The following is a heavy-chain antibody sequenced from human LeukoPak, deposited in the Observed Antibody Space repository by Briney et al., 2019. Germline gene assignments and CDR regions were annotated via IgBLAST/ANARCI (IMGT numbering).Heavy chain of an antibody. J-gene: IGHJ5*02. Sequence: ASVKVSCKASGYTFTSYAMHWVRQAPGQRLEWMGWINAGNGNTKYSQKFQGRVTMTRNTSISTAYMELSSLRSEDTAVYYCARGTIFGVVRRNWFDPWGQGTLVTVSS. CDR1: GYTFTSYA. CDR2: INAGNGNT. V-gene: IGHV1-3*01. CDR3: ARGTIFGVVRRNWFDP. D-gene: IGHD3-3*01.